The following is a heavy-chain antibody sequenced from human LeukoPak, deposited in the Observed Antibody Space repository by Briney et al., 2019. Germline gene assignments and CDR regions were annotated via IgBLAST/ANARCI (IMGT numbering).Heavy chain of an antibody. V-gene: IGHV1-69*05. J-gene: IGHJ4*02. CDR1: GGTFSSYA. CDR2: IIPIFGTA. D-gene: IGHD3-22*01. CDR3: ARGSGYYDSSGPFDY. Sequence: SVKVSCKASGGTFSSYAISWVRQAPGQGLEWMEGIIPIFGTANYAQKFQGRVTITTDESTSTAYMELSSLRSEDTAVYYCARGSGYYDSSGPFDYWGQGTLVTVSS.